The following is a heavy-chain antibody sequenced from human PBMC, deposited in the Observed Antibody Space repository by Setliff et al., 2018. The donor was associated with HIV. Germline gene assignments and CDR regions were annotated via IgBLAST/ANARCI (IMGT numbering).Heavy chain of an antibody. CDR1: GGSLSSGSHY. D-gene: IGHD2-2*01. V-gene: IGHV4-61*09. CDR3: GTAMYYYYGLDV. Sequence: SETLSLTCSVSGGSLSSGSHYCTWLRQAAGKGLEWIGHFYTSGTTNYSPPLESRVTISVDTSKNQFSLKLSSVTAADAAVYYCGTAMYYYYGLDVWGQGIRVTVSS. J-gene: IGHJ6*02. CDR2: FYTSGTT.